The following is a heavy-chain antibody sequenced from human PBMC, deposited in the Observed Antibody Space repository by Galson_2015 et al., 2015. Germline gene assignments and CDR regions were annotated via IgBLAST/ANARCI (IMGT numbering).Heavy chain of an antibody. D-gene: IGHD6-25*01. CDR1: EFSFGSYG. V-gene: IGHV3-7*01. J-gene: IGHJ4*02. CDR2: IRHDGSEE. CDR3: VRVAAALYYSDY. Sequence: SLRLSCAASEFSFGSYGRSWFRQAPGKGLEWVANIRHDGSEEYYVDSAKGRFTISRDNAKNSLCLQMNSLRVEDTAVYYCVRVAAALYYSDYWGLGTLVTVSS.